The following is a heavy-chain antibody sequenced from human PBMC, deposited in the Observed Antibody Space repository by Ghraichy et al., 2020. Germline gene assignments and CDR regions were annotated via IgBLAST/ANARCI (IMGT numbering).Heavy chain of an antibody. V-gene: IGHV3-30*02. D-gene: IGHD1/OR15-1a*01. CDR1: GFTFSTYG. CDR3: AKSGSRGEHYFDY. Sequence: GGSLRLSCAASGFTFSTYGMYWVRQAPGKGLQWVASIRSDGSSERYADSVKGRFTISRDNAKNTLYLQMNSLRAEDTAMYYCAKSGSRGEHYFDYWCQGTLVPVSS. J-gene: IGHJ4*02. CDR2: IRSDGSSE.